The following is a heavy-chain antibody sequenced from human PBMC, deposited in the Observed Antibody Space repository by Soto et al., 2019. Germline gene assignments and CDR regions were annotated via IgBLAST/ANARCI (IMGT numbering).Heavy chain of an antibody. Sequence: EVQLVESGGGLVKPGGSLRLSCAASGFTFSNAWMTWVRQAPGKGLEWVGRVKSKTDGGTIDYAAPVKDRFTISRDDSKNTLYLQMNSLNPEDTAVYYCIGTYSGSSMRFDYWGQGTLVTVSS. V-gene: IGHV3-15*01. J-gene: IGHJ4*02. CDR3: IGTYSGSSMRFDY. CDR2: VKSKTDGGTI. D-gene: IGHD5-12*01. CDR1: GFTFSNAW.